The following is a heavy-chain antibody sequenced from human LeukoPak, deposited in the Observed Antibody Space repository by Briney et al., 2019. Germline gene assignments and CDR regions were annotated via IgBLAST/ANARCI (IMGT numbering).Heavy chain of an antibody. CDR3: ARSLTIFGVVTVAFDI. V-gene: IGHV4-34*01. CDR2: INHSGST. Sequence: ASETLSLTCAVYGGSFSGYYWSWIRQPPGKGLEWIGEINHSGSTNYNPSLKSRVTISVDTSKNQFSLKLSSVTAADTAVYYCARSLTIFGVVTVAFDIWGPGTMVTVSS. CDR1: GGSFSGYY. J-gene: IGHJ3*02. D-gene: IGHD3-3*01.